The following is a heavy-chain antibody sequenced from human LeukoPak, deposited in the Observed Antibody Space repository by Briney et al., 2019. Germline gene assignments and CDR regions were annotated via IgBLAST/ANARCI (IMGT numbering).Heavy chain of an antibody. CDR2: ISSSSSTI. V-gene: IGHV3-48*01. CDR3: AKDMRFDWTPYYFDY. D-gene: IGHD3-9*01. CDR1: GFTFNNYY. J-gene: IGHJ4*02. Sequence: GGSLRLSCAASGFTFNNYYMSWVRQAPGKGLECVSCISSSSSTIYYADSVKGRFTISRDNSKNTLYLQMNSLRAEDTAVYYCAKDMRFDWTPYYFDYWGQGTLVTVS.